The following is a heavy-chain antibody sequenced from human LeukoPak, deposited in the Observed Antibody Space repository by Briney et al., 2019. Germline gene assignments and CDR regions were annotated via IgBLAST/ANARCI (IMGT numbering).Heavy chain of an antibody. J-gene: IGHJ4*02. CDR3: AKDSPVAVAGRVY. V-gene: IGHV3-30*02. Sequence: GGSLRLSCAASGFTFSSYGMHWVRQAPGKGLEWVAFMRYDGGNNYYADSVKGRFTISRDNSKNTLYLQMNSLRAEDTAVYYCAKDSPVAVAGRVYWGQGTLVTVSS. D-gene: IGHD6-19*01. CDR2: MRYDGGNN. CDR1: GFTFSSYG.